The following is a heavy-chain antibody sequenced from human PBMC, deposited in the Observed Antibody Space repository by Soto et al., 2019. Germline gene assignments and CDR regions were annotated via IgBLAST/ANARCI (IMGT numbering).Heavy chain of an antibody. CDR3: VRPDYSSSSAEYYFDY. Sequence: KPSETLSLTCTVSGGSINRSTYHWGWIRQPPGKGLEWIGTIYYSGSTYYNPSLKSRVTISIDTSKNQFSLKLSSVTAADTAVYYCVRPDYSSSSAEYYFDYWGQGTLVTVSS. J-gene: IGHJ4*02. CDR2: IYYSGST. CDR1: GGSINRSTYH. V-gene: IGHV4-39*01. D-gene: IGHD6-6*01.